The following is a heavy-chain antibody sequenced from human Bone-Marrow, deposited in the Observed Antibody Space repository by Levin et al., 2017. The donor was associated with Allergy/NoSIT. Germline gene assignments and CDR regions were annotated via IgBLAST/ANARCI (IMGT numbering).Heavy chain of an antibody. Sequence: RAGGSLRLSCAASGFTFRNYAMSWVRQAPGKGLEWVAAISDGGNYTYYGDSVKGRFTISRDNSKNTLSLQMNSLRAEDTAVYYCAREFFGGDYWGQGTLVTVSS. CDR2: ISDGGNYT. D-gene: IGHD3-10*01. CDR3: AREFFGGDY. V-gene: IGHV3-23*01. J-gene: IGHJ4*02. CDR1: GFTFRNYA.